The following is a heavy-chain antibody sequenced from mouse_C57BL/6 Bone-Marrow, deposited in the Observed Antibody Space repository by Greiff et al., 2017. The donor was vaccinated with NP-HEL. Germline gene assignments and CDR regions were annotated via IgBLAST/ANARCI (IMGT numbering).Heavy chain of an antibody. D-gene: IGHD1-1*01. J-gene: IGHJ3*01. Sequence: QVQLQQPGAELVKPGASVKLSCKASGYTFTSYWMQWVKQRPGQGLEWIGEIDPSDSYTNYNQKFKGKATLTVDTSSSTAYMQLSSLTSEDSAVYYCARSGLRCSAYWGQGTLVTVSA. CDR3: ARSGLRCSAY. CDR2: IDPSDSYT. CDR1: GYTFTSYW. V-gene: IGHV1-50*01.